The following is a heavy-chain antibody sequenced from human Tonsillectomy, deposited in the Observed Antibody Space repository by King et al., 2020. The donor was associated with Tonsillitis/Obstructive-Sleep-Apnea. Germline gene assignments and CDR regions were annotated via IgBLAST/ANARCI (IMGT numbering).Heavy chain of an antibody. Sequence: VQLVESAAEVKKPGASVTVSCTASGYTFTNYGISWVRQAPGHGLEWMGWISAYSANTNYAQKLQGRVTMTTDTSTSTAYMELRSLRSDDTAVYYCARDYCSTTSCYARYFDYWGQGTLVTVSS. V-gene: IGHV1-18*01. CDR3: ARDYCSTTSCYARYFDY. J-gene: IGHJ4*02. D-gene: IGHD2-2*01. CDR2: ISAYSANT. CDR1: GYTFTNYG.